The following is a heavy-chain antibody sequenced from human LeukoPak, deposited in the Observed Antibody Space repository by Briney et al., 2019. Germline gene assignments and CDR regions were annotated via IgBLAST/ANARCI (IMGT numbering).Heavy chain of an antibody. Sequence: GGSLRLSCAASGFTFSSYAMSWVRQAPGKGLEWVSAISGSGGSTYYADSVKGRFTISRDNSKNTVYLQMNSLRAEDTAVYYCVKARMPHCGTDCLESWGQGALVTVSS. CDR3: VKARMPHCGTDCLES. J-gene: IGHJ4*02. D-gene: IGHD2-21*02. V-gene: IGHV3-23*01. CDR1: GFTFSSYA. CDR2: ISGSGGST.